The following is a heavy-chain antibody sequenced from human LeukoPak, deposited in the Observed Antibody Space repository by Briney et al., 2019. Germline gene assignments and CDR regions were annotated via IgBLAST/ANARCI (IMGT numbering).Heavy chain of an antibody. CDR2: INTDGSTT. CDR1: GFTFSRYW. CDR3: ARVLSGSGDWFAP. V-gene: IGHV3-74*01. Sequence: PGGSLRLSCAASGFTFSRYWIHWVRQAPGKGLEWVSRINTDGSTTTYADSVKGRFTISRDNAKNTVYLQMNSLRAEDTAVYYCARVLSGSGDWFAPWGQGPRVPAPS. J-gene: IGHJ5*02. D-gene: IGHD3-22*01.